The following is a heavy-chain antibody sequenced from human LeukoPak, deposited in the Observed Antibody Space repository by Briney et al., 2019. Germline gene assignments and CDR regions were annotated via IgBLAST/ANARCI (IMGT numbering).Heavy chain of an antibody. CDR1: GFTFSSFS. CDR3: TTGYCSRTSCYYFDY. V-gene: IGHV3-15*01. D-gene: IGHD2-2*01. Sequence: GGSLRLSCAASGFTFSSFSMNWVRQAPGEGLEGVGRIKSKTDGGTTDYAAPVKGRFTISRDDSKNTLYLQMNSLKTEDTAVYYCTTGYCSRTSCYYFDYWGQGTLVTVSS. CDR2: IKSKTDGGTT. J-gene: IGHJ4*02.